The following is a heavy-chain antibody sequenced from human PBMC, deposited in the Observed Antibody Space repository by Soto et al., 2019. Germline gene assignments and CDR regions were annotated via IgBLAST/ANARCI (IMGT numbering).Heavy chain of an antibody. V-gene: IGHV3-21*01. CDR3: ARGKRVNGYYYGMDV. D-gene: IGHD2-8*01. J-gene: IGHJ6*02. Sequence: VGSLRLSCAASGFTFSSYSMNWVRQAPGKGLEWVSSISSSSSYIYYADSVKGRFTISRDNAKNSLYLQMNSLRAEDTAVYYCARGKRVNGYYYGMDVWGQGTTVTVSS. CDR2: ISSSSSYI. CDR1: GFTFSSYS.